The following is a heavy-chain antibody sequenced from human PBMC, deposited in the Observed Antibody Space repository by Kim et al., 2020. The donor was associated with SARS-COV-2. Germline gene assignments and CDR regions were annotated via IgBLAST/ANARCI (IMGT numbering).Heavy chain of an antibody. V-gene: IGHV4-59*01. CDR3: ARDHREWLQYTANWYFDL. Sequence: SETLSLTCTVSGGSISSYYWSWIRQPPGKGLEWIGYIYYSGSTNYNPSLTSRVTISLDTSKNQFSLKLSSVTAADTAVYYCARDHREWLQYTANWYFDLWGRGTLVTVSS. D-gene: IGHD3-3*01. J-gene: IGHJ2*01. CDR2: IYYSGST. CDR1: GGSISSYY.